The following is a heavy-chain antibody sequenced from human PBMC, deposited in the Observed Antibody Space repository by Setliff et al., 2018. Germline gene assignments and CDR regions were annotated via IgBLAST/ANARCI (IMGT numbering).Heavy chain of an antibody. J-gene: IGHJ4*02. D-gene: IGHD3-22*01. CDR2: IYPADSDT. Sequence: GESLKISCKGSGYSFTTYWIAWVRQMPGKGLEYMGIIYPADSDTTYSPSFQGQVTLSADTSIATAHLQWDSLKASDTAMYYCARGYDSGGWNYWGQGTLVTVSS. CDR3: ARGYDSGGWNY. V-gene: IGHV5-51*01. CDR1: GYSFTTYW.